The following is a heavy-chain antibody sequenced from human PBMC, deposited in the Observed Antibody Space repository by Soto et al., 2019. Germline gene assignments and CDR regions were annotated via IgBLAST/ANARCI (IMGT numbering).Heavy chain of an antibody. CDR3: ARNRIAVAGTRYDAFDI. CDR2: ISSNSSTI. Sequence: GGSLRLSCAASGFTFSSYSMNWVRKAPGKGLEWVSYISSNSSTIYYADSVKGRFTISRDNAKNSLYLQMNSLRDEDTAVYYCARNRIAVAGTRYDAFDIWGQGTMVTVSS. CDR1: GFTFSSYS. D-gene: IGHD6-19*01. V-gene: IGHV3-48*02. J-gene: IGHJ3*02.